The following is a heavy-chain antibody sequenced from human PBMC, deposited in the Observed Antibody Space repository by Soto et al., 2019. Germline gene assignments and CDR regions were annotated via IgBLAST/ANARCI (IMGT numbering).Heavy chain of an antibody. CDR2: IYHNGET. CDR1: GDSITAYY. CDR3: ARDKGGEFLKGSGMDV. D-gene: IGHD3-10*01. Sequence: QMQLQESGPGLVKPSETLSLICSVSGDSITAYYLSWLRQSPGKELEWIGYIYHNGETNYNPSLKSRVTTSADTSKTQFSLRLSSVTAADTGVYYCARDKGGEFLKGSGMDVWGQGTTVIVSS. V-gene: IGHV4-59*01. J-gene: IGHJ6*02.